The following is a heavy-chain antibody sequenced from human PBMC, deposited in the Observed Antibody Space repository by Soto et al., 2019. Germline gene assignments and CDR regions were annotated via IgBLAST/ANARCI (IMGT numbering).Heavy chain of an antibody. Sequence: GGSLRLSCAASGFTFSSYAMHWVRQAPGKGLEWVAVISYDGSNKYYADSVKGRFTISRDNSKNTLYLQMNSLRAEDTAVYYCARTSVYFGVVTWDYYYGMDVWGQGTTVTVSS. CDR2: ISYDGSNK. V-gene: IGHV3-30-3*01. J-gene: IGHJ6*02. CDR3: ARTSVYFGVVTWDYYYGMDV. D-gene: IGHD3-3*01. CDR1: GFTFSSYA.